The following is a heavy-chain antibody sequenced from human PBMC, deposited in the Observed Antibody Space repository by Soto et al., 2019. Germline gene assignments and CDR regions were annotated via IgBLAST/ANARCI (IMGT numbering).Heavy chain of an antibody. D-gene: IGHD2-2*01. CDR2: INSDGSSA. CDR3: AKGVPAATRYFQH. CDR1: GFSFSSYW. V-gene: IGHV3-74*01. J-gene: IGHJ1*01. Sequence: VQLVESGGGLVQPGGSLRLSCAASGFSFSSYWMHWVRHAPGKGLVWVSRINSDGSSATYADSVKGRFTISRDNAKSTLHLQMNSLTPEDTAVYYCAKGVPAATRYFQHWGQGTLVTVSS.